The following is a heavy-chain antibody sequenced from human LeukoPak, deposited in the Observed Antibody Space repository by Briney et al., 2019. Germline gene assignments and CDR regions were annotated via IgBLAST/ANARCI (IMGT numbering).Heavy chain of an antibody. J-gene: IGHJ3*02. V-gene: IGHV3-30*18. CDR2: LSSDGSNK. CDR1: GFTFSNYG. D-gene: IGHD2-21*02. Sequence: PGGSLRLSCAASGFTFSNYGMHWVRQAPGKGLEWVAVLSSDGSNKYCADSVKGRFTISRDNSKNTLYLQMNSLRAEDTAVYYCANGIVVVTAINDAFDIWGQGTMVTVSS. CDR3: ANGIVVVTAINDAFDI.